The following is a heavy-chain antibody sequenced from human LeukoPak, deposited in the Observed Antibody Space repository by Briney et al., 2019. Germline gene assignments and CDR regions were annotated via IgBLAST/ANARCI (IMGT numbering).Heavy chain of an antibody. V-gene: IGHV4-59*01. CDR2: MYYSGST. J-gene: IGHJ4*02. D-gene: IGHD1-1*01. CDR3: ARFEANWRRFDY. Sequence: NSSETLSLTCTVSGGSTSSYYWSWIRQPPGKGLEWIAHMYYSGSTNYNPSLKSRVTISVDTSKNQFSLKVSSVTAADTAVYYCARFEANWRRFDYWGQGTLVTVSS. CDR1: GGSTSSYY.